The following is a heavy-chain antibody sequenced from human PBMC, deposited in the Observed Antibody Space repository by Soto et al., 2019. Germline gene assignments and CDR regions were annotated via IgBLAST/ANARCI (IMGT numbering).Heavy chain of an antibody. J-gene: IGHJ4*02. V-gene: IGHV4-61*01. CDR3: ATDGDGYNY. CDR2: IYFTGGT. D-gene: IGHD5-12*01. Sequence: QVQLQESGPRLVKPSETLSLTCTVSGASVSGGSYCWTWIRQPPGKGLEWVGYIYFTGGTKYSPSLKNRVSMSADTSKNQFSLKLSSVTTADTAVYYCATDGDGYNYWGQGILVTVSS. CDR1: GASVSGGSYC.